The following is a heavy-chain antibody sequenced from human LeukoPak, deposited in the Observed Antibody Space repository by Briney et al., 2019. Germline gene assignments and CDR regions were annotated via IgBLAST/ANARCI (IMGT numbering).Heavy chain of an antibody. D-gene: IGHD6-6*01. J-gene: IGHJ6*03. CDR3: ARRRIAARRYYYYYMDV. CDR1: GGSISSSSYY. CDR2: IYYSGST. V-gene: IGHV4-39*07. Sequence: SETLSLTCTVSGGSISSSSYYWGWIRQPPGKGLEWIGSIYYSGSTYYNPSLKSRVTISVDTSKNQFSLKLSSVTAADTAVYYCARRRIAARRYYYYYMDVWGKGTTVTVSS.